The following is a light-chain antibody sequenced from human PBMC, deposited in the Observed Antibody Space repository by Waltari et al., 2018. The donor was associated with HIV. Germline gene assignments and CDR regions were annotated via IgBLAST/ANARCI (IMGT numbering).Light chain of an antibody. Sequence: EGVLTQSPGILSLSPGDRATLSCRASRSVGYSVAWYQQKPGQPPQPLIFDTSNRATGIPARFSGSGSGTDFTLTISSLEPDDFAVYYCHQRSTWPLFGQGARLEIK. V-gene: IGKV3-11*01. CDR2: DTS. CDR3: HQRSTWPL. CDR1: RSVGYS. J-gene: IGKJ5*01.